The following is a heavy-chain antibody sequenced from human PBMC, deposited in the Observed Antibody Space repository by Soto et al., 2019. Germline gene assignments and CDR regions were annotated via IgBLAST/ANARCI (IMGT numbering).Heavy chain of an antibody. CDR1: GDSVSSNSAA. V-gene: IGHV6-1*01. CDR2: TYYRSKWYN. D-gene: IGHD2-15*01. Sequence: PSQTLSLTCAISGDSVSSNSAAWNWIRQSPSRGLEWLGRTYYRSKWYNDYAVSVKSRITINPDTSKNQFSLQLNSVTPEDTAVYYCARDRGYCSGGSCYDFDYWGQGTLVTVSS. J-gene: IGHJ4*02. CDR3: ARDRGYCSGGSCYDFDY.